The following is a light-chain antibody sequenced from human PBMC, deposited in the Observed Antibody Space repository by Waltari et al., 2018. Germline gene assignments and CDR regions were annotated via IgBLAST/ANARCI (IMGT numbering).Light chain of an antibody. V-gene: IGKV4-1*01. CDR3: QQYFGGPT. CDR1: QSVLYSHNNKNY. J-gene: IGKJ1*01. Sequence: DIVMTQSPDSLAVSLGERATINCKSSQSVLYSHNNKNYLGWYQQKPGQPPKLIIYWASIRGAGVPDRFSGSGSGTDFTLTISSLQAEDVAVYYCQQYFGGPTFGQGTKVEIK. CDR2: WAS.